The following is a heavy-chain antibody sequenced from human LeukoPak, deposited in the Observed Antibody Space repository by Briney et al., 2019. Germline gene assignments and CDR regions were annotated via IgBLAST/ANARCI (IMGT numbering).Heavy chain of an antibody. CDR2: IWYDGSNK. J-gene: IGHJ4*02. Sequence: PGGSLRLSCAASGFTFSSYGMHWVRQAPGKGLEWVAVIWYDGSNKYYADSVKGRFTISRDNSKNTLYLQMNSLRAEDAAVYYCARELESGSVDYWGQGTLVTVSS. CDR3: ARELESGSVDY. V-gene: IGHV3-33*01. D-gene: IGHD3-3*01. CDR1: GFTFSSYG.